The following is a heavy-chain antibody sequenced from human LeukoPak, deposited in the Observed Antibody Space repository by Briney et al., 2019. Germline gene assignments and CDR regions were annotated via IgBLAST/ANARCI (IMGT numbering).Heavy chain of an antibody. CDR2: IKQDGSVK. D-gene: IGHD4-11*01. V-gene: IGHV3-7*01. CDR3: ARDSDYIDGVNFDY. CDR1: GFTFSTYW. Sequence: GGSLRLSCAASGFTFSTYWMSWVRQALGKGLEWVANIKQDGSVKYYVDSVKGRFTISRDNGKNSLYLQMNSLRAEDTAVYYCARDSDYIDGVNFDYWGQGALVTVSS. J-gene: IGHJ4*02.